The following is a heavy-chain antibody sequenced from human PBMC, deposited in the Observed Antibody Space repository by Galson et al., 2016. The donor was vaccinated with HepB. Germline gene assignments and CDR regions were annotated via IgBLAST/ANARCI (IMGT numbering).Heavy chain of an antibody. CDR2: INNGGDII. CDR1: GFIFTSYE. D-gene: IGHD2-21*01. CDR3: IVRGY. V-gene: IGHV3-48*03. Sequence: SLRLSCAASGFIFTSYEMNWVRQAPGKGLEWVSYINNGGDIIYYADSVKGRFTISRDNAKNSLYLQMNSLRAEDTAVYYCIVRGYWGQGTLVTVSS. J-gene: IGHJ4*02.